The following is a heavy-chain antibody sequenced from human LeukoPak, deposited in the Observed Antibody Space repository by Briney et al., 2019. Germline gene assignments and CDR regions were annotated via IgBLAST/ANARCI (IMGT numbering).Heavy chain of an antibody. CDR2: IYTSGST. D-gene: IGHD3-10*01. CDR1: GGSISSYY. V-gene: IGHV4-4*07. Sequence: SETLSLTCTVSGGSISSYYWSWIRQPAGKGLEWIGRIYTSGSTNYNPSLKSRVTMSVDTSKNQFSLKLSSVTAADTAVYYRAREITMVRGVMGFNWFDPWGQGTLVTVSS. CDR3: AREITMVRGVMGFNWFDP. J-gene: IGHJ5*02.